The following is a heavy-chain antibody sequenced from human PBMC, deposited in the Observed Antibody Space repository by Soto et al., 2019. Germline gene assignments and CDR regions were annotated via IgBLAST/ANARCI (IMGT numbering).Heavy chain of an antibody. J-gene: IGHJ4*02. V-gene: IGHV1-18*01. CDR2: ISAYNGNT. Sequence: QVQLVQSGAEVKKPGASVKVSCKASGYTFTSYGISWVRQAPGQVLEWMGWISAYNGNTNNAQKLQGRVTMTTDTSTSTAYMELRSLRSDDTAVYYCARVNVDIVAPNRNFDYWGQGTLVTVSS. D-gene: IGHD5-12*01. CDR1: GYTFTSYG. CDR3: ARVNVDIVAPNRNFDY.